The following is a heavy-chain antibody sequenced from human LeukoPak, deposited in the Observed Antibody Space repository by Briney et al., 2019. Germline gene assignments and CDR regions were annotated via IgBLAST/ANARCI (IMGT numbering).Heavy chain of an antibody. CDR1: GYTFTNYD. V-gene: IGHV1-8*01. D-gene: IGHD2-15*01. CDR3: ARDQDIAVVVAVLRQREMGGFDP. CDR2: MNPKSGNT. Sequence: ASVKVSCKASGYTFTNYDINWVRQATGQGPEWMGWMNPKSGNTGYAQKFQGRVTMTRNTSISTAYMELSSLRSDDTAVYYCARDQDIAVVVAVLRQREMGGFDPWGQGTLVTVSS. J-gene: IGHJ5*02.